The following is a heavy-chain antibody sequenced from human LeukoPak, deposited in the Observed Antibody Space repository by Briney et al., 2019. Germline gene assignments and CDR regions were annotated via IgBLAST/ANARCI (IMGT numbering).Heavy chain of an antibody. CDR3: ARDYITMVRGVISYFDY. Sequence: ASVKVSCKASGYTFTSYYMHWVRQAPGRGLEWMGIINPSGGSTSYAQKFQGRVTMTRDTSTSTVYMELSSLRSEDTAVYYCARDYITMVRGVISYFDYWGQGTLVTVSS. V-gene: IGHV1-46*01. D-gene: IGHD3-10*01. CDR1: GYTFTSYY. CDR2: INPSGGST. J-gene: IGHJ4*02.